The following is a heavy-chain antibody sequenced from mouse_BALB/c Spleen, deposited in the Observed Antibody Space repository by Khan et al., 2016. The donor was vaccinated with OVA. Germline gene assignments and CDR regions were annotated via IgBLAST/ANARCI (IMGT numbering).Heavy chain of an antibody. J-gene: IGHJ2*01. CDR1: GYSITSGYA. CDR2: ISYSGGT. D-gene: IGHD1-1*01. CDR3: ARGNVYGYYFDY. Sequence: VQLKESGPGLVKPSQSLSLTCTVTGYSITSGYAWNWIRQFPGNKLEWMGYISYSGGTSYNPSLKSRISITRDTSKNQFFLQLNSVTTEDTATEYCARGNVYGYYFDYWGQGTTLTVSS. V-gene: IGHV3-2*02.